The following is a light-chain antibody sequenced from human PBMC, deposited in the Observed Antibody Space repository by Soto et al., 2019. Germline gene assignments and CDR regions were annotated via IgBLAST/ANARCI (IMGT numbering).Light chain of an antibody. CDR2: GAS. Sequence: EIVLTQSPATLYVSPGERATLSCRTSQSVSNNYLAWYQQKPGQAPRLLIYGASSRATGIPDRFSGSGSGTDFTLSISRLEPEDFAVYYCQQYSSLWTFGQGTKVDIK. CDR1: QSVSNNY. V-gene: IGKV3-20*01. CDR3: QQYSSLWT. J-gene: IGKJ1*01.